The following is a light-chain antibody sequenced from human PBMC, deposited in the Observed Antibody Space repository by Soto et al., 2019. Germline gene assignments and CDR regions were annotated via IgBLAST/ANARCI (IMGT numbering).Light chain of an antibody. J-gene: IGKJ1*01. Sequence: DSHITQSPSTVSANVGDSVTITCRASQSITTWLAWYQQRPGKAPKLLIYDASNLDSGVPSRFSGSGSGTEFSLTISNLQPDECATYYCQQYENYWTFGQGTKVDI. CDR1: QSITTW. CDR2: DAS. V-gene: IGKV1-5*01. CDR3: QQYENYWT.